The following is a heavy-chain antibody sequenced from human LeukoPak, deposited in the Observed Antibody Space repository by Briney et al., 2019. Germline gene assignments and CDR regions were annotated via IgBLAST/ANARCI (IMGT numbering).Heavy chain of an antibody. CDR1: GGSFSGYY. J-gene: IGHJ4*02. Sequence: SETLSLTCAVYGGSFSGYYWSWIRQPPGKGLEWIGEINHSGSTNYNPSLKSRVTISVDTSKNQFSLKLSSVTAADTAVYYCARDAIVRDYSNSDYWGQGTLVTVSS. D-gene: IGHD4-11*01. V-gene: IGHV4-34*01. CDR3: ARDAIVRDYSNSDY. CDR2: INHSGST.